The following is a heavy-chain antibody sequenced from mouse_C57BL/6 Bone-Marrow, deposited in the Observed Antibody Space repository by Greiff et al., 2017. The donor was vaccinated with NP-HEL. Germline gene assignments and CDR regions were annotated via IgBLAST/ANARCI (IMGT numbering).Heavy chain of an antibody. V-gene: IGHV12-3*01. CDR2: ITHSGET. CDR3: EGDYDGYWYFDV. J-gene: IGHJ1*03. Sequence: QVQLKESGPGLVKPSQSLFLTCSITGFPITSGYYWIWIRQSPGKPLEWMGYITHSGETFYNPSLQSPISITIETSKNQFFLQLNSVTTEDTAMYCCEGDYDGYWYFDVWGTGTTVTVSS. CDR1: GFPITSGYY. D-gene: IGHD2-3*01.